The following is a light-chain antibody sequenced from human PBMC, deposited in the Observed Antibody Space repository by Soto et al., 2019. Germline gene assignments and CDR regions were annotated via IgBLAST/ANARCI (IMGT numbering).Light chain of an antibody. V-gene: IGLV1-51*01. J-gene: IGLJ1*01. Sequence: QSVLTQPPSVSAAPGQKVTISCSGSSSNIGGNSVSWYQQLPGTAPKLLIYDDNKRRSGIPDRFSGSKSGTSATLGITGFQTADEADYYCASWDSSLSAYVFGTGTKVTVL. CDR2: DDN. CDR3: ASWDSSLSAYV. CDR1: SSNIGGNS.